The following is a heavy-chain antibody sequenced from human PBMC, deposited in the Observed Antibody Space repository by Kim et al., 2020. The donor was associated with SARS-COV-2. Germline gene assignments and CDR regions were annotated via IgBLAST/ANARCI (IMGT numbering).Heavy chain of an antibody. Sequence: SETLSLTCTVSGGSISSSSYYWGWIRQPPGKGLEWIGSIYYSGSTYYNPSLKSRVTISVDTSKNQFSLKLSSVTAADTAVYYCARRHYYGSGRSFDYWGQGTLVTVSS. CDR1: GGSISSSSYY. J-gene: IGHJ4*02. CDR2: IYYSGST. V-gene: IGHV4-39*01. D-gene: IGHD3-10*01. CDR3: ARRHYYGSGRSFDY.